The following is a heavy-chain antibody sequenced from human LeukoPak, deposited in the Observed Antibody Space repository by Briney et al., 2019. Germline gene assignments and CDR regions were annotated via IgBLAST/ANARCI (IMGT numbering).Heavy chain of an antibody. D-gene: IGHD3-10*01. J-gene: IGHJ4*02. V-gene: IGHV3-21*01. CDR3: AREGYYYGSGSPN. Sequence: GGSLRLSCAASEFTFSSYSMNWVRQAPGKGLEWVSSISSSSSYIYYADSVKGRFTISRDNAKNSLYLQMNSLRAEDTAVYYCAREGYYYGSGSPNWGQGTLVTVSS. CDR1: EFTFSSYS. CDR2: ISSSSSYI.